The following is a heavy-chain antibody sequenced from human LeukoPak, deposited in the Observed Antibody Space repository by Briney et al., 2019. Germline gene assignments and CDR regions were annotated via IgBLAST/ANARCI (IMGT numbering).Heavy chain of an antibody. J-gene: IGHJ4*02. CDR2: ISSSSSYI. V-gene: IGHV3-21*04. CDR1: GFTFNSYT. CDR3: ARGIDY. Sequence: GGSLRLSCAASGFTFNSYTMKWVRQAPGKGLEWVSSISSSSSYIYYADSVKGRFTISRDTSKNMVFLQMNSLRVEDTAVYYCARGIDYWGRGTLVTVSS.